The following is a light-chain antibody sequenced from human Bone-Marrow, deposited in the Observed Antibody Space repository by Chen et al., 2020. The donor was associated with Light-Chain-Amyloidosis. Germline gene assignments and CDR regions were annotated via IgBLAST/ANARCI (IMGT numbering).Light chain of an antibody. V-gene: IGLV3-21*02. Sequence: SYVLTQPSSVSVAPGQTATIACGGNNIGSTSVHWYQQTPGQAPLLVVYADSDRPSGIPERLSVSNSGNTATLTISRVEAGDEADYYCQVWDRSSDRPVFGGGTKLTVL. CDR1: NIGSTS. J-gene: IGLJ3*02. CDR2: ADS. CDR3: QVWDRSSDRPV.